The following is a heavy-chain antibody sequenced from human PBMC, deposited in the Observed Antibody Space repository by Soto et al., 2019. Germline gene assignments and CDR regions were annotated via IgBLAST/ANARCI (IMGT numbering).Heavy chain of an antibody. CDR3: ARHGLTELDDMTRQYCYYGMDV. CDR1: GYSFTSYW. CDR2: IDPSDSYT. D-gene: IGHD1-26*01. V-gene: IGHV5-10-1*01. J-gene: IGHJ6*02. Sequence: GESLKISCKGSGYSFTSYWISWVRQMPGKGLEWMGRIDPSDSYTNYSPSFQGHVTISADKSISTAYLQWSSLKASDTAMYYCARHGLTELDDMTRQYCYYGMDVWGQGTTVTVSS.